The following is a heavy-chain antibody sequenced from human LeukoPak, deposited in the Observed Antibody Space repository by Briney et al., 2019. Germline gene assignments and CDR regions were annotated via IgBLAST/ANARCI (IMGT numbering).Heavy chain of an antibody. CDR2: INHSGST. J-gene: IGHJ4*02. V-gene: IGHV4-34*01. CDR3: ARGLEWELSY. CDR1: GGSFSGYY. Sequence: SETLSLTCAVYGGSFSGYYWSWIRQPPGKGQEWIGEINHSGSTNYNPSLKSRVTISVDTSKNQFSLKLSSVTAADTAVYYCARGLEWELSYWGQGTLVTVSS. D-gene: IGHD1-26*01.